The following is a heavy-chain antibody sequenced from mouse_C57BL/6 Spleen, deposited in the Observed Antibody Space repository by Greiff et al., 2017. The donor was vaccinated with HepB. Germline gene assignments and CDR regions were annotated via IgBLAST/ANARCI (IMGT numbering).Heavy chain of an antibody. CDR1: GYAFSSSW. J-gene: IGHJ4*01. D-gene: IGHD1-2*01. CDR2: IYPGDGDT. CDR3: ARGSTTAGYAMDY. V-gene: IGHV1-82*01. Sequence: QVQLQQSGPELVKPGASVKISCKASGYAFSSSWMNWVKQRPGKGLEWIGRIYPGDGDTNYNGKFKGKATLTADKSSSTAYMQLSSLTSEDSAVYFCARGSTTAGYAMDYWGQGTSVTVSS.